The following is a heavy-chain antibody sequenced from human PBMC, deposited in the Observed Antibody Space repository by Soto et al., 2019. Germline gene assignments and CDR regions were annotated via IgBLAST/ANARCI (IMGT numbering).Heavy chain of an antibody. Sequence: SETLSLTCTVSGGSISSYYWSWIRQPPGKGLEWIGYIYYSGSTNYNPSLKSRVTISVDTSKNQFSLKLSSVTAADTAVYYCASRYNWNYISAFDIWGQGTMVTVSS. CDR3: ASRYNWNYISAFDI. CDR1: GGSISSYY. J-gene: IGHJ3*02. V-gene: IGHV4-59*08. CDR2: IYYSGST. D-gene: IGHD1-7*01.